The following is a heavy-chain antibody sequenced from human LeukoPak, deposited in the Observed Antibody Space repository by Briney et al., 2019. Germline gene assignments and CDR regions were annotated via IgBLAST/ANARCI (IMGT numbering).Heavy chain of an antibody. CDR3: AKDGSSSGYYLVY. V-gene: IGHV3-21*04. CDR1: GFTFSSYS. CDR2: ISSSSSYI. Sequence: GGTLRLSCAASGFTFSSYSMNWVRQAPGKGLEWVSSISSSSSYIYYADSVKGRFTISRDNAKNSLYLQMNSLRAEDTALYYCAKDGSSSGYYLVYWGQGTLVTVSS. J-gene: IGHJ4*02. D-gene: IGHD3-22*01.